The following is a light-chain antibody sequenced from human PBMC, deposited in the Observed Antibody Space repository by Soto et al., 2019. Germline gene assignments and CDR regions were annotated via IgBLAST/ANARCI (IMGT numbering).Light chain of an antibody. CDR2: DAS. Sequence: DIQMPHSPSTLSSSVGDRVTITCRASHSIGSWLAWYQQKPGKAPKLLIYDASSLERGVPSRFSGSGSGTEFTLTISSLQPDDFAACYCQQYNSYSWTFGQGTQVESK. V-gene: IGKV1-5*01. CDR3: QQYNSYSWT. CDR1: HSIGSW. J-gene: IGKJ1*01.